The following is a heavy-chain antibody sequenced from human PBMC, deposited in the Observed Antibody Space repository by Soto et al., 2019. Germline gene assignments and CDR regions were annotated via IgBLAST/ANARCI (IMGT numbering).Heavy chain of an antibody. CDR1: GFNFSTSG. Sequence: QVQLVESGGGVVQPGRSLRLSCAASGFNFSTSGMHWVRQAPGKGLEWVAVIWYDGTNTYYADSVKGRFTISRDNSNNTLYLQMNSLRAEDTAVYYCAGAEASDASLGSRYYDYYYVDVWGKGTTVTVSS. CDR3: AGAEASDASLGSRYYDYYYVDV. CDR2: IWYDGTNT. J-gene: IGHJ6*03. V-gene: IGHV3-33*01. D-gene: IGHD3-16*02.